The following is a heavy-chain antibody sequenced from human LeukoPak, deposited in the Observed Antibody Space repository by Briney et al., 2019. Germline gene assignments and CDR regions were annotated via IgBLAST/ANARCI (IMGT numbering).Heavy chain of an antibody. D-gene: IGHD1-26*01. V-gene: IGHV1-2*06. CDR1: GGTFSSYA. CDR2: INPNSGGT. CDR3: ARDGKELLGYYYGMDV. J-gene: IGHJ6*02. Sequence: ASVKVSCKASGGTFSSYAISWVRQAPGQGLEWMGRINPNSGGTNYAQKFQGRVTMTRDTSISTAYMELSRLRSDDTAVYYCARDGKELLGYYYGMDVWGQGTTVTVSS.